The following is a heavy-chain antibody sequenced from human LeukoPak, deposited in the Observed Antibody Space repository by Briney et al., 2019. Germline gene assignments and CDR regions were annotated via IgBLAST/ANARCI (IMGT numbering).Heavy chain of an antibody. CDR1: GGSISSYY. CDR3: ASSLYYYTSGAGFDY. J-gene: IGHJ4*02. CDR2: ISASGNT. D-gene: IGHD3-10*01. Sequence: PSETLSLTCTVSGGSISSYYWSWIRQPAGKGLEWIGRISASGNTDHNPSLKSRVTMSVDTSKNQVSLNLNSVTAADTAVYYCASSLYYYTSGAGFDYWDQGTLVTVSA. V-gene: IGHV4-4*07.